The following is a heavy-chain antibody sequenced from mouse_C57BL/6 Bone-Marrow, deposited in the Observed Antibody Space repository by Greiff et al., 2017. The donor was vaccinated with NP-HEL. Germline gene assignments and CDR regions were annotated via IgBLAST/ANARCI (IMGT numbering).Heavy chain of an antibody. CDR2: ISSGSSTI. CDR3: ARFITTVVATGRYFDV. Sequence: EVQVVESGGGLVKPGGSLKLSCAASGFTFSDYGMHWVRQAPEKGLEWVAYISSGSSTIYYADTVNGRFTISRDNAKNTLFLQMTSMRSEDTAMYYCARFITTVVATGRYFDVWGTGTTVTVSS. CDR1: GFTFSDYG. V-gene: IGHV5-17*01. D-gene: IGHD1-1*01. J-gene: IGHJ1*03.